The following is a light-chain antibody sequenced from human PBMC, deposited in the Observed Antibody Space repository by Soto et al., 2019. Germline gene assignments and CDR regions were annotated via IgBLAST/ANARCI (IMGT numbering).Light chain of an antibody. J-gene: IGLJ1*01. V-gene: IGLV1-40*01. Sequence: QSVLTQPPSVSGAPGQRVTISCTGSSSNIGAGYDVHWYQQLPGTAPKLLIYGNSNRPSGVPDRFSGSKSGTSASLAITGLQAEDEAEDYCQSYDSSLSGSEVFGTG. CDR1: SSNIGAGYD. CDR2: GNS. CDR3: QSYDSSLSGSEV.